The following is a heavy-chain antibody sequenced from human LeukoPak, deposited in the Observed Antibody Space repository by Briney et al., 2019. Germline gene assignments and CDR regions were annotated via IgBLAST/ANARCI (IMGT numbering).Heavy chain of an antibody. J-gene: IGHJ4*02. CDR1: GGSFSGYY. CDR3: ARGVGYCSSTSCYPFDY. D-gene: IGHD2-2*01. Sequence: PSETLSLTCAVYGGSFSGYYWSWIRQPPGKGLEWVWEINHSGSTNYNPSLKSRVTISVDTSKNQFSLKLSSVTAADTAVYYCARGVGYCSSTSCYPFDYWGQGTLVTVSS. CDR2: INHSGST. V-gene: IGHV4-34*01.